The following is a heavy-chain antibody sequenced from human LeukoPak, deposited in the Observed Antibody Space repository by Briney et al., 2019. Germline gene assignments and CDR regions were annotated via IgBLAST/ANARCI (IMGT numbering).Heavy chain of an antibody. V-gene: IGHV4-59*08. D-gene: IGHD1-20*01. CDR1: GGSISSYY. CDR3: ARWYNWNDHYYFDY. J-gene: IGHJ4*02. CDR2: IYYSGST. Sequence: SETLSLTCTVSGGSISSYYWSWIRQPPGKGLEWVWYIYYSGSTNYNPSLKSRVTISVDTSKNQFSLKLSSVTAADTAVYYCARWYNWNDHYYFDYWGQGTLVTVSS.